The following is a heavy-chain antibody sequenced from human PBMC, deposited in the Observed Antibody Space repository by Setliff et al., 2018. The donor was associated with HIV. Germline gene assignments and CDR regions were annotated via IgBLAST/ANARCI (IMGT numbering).Heavy chain of an antibody. V-gene: IGHV1-18*01. Sequence: GASVKVSCKASGYSFTSSGVSWVRQAPGQGLEWMGWINIRNGNTNYAQKFQGRVTMTTDTSTSTAYMGLRSLRSDDTAVYYCARDAPGNTESAPGYWGQGTLVTVSS. CDR2: INIRNGNT. J-gene: IGHJ4*02. CDR1: GYSFTSSG. D-gene: IGHD1-7*01. CDR3: ARDAPGNTESAPGY.